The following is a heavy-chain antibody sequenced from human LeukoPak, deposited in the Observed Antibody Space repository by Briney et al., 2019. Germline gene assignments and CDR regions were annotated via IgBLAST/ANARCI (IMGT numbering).Heavy chain of an antibody. D-gene: IGHD5-12*01. CDR1: GYTFTRYY. CDR3: ARVGYSGYDYDY. J-gene: IGHJ4*02. Sequence: GASVKVSCKASGYTFTRYYIHWVRQAPGQGLEWMGIIDPSGGSRSYAQKFQGRVTITRDTSTSTVYMELSSLRSEDTAVYYCARVGYSGYDYDYWGQGTLVTVSS. V-gene: IGHV1-46*01. CDR2: IDPSGGSR.